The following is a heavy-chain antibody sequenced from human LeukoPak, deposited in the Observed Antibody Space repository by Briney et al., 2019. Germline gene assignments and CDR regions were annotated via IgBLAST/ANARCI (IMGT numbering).Heavy chain of an antibody. D-gene: IGHD3-9*01. CDR3: ARPMDYDILTGPDAFDI. CDR1: GFTFSGHS. J-gene: IGHJ3*02. V-gene: IGHV3-7*01. CDR2: INLDRSER. Sequence: PGGSLRLSCAASGFTFSGHSMTWVRQAPGKGLEWVANINLDRSERFYVDFVKGRFTISRDNAKNSLYLQMNSLRAEDTAVYYCARPMDYDILTGPDAFDIWGQGTMVTVSS.